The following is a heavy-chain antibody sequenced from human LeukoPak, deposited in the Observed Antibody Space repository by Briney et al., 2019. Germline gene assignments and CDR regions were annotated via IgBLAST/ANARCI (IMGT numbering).Heavy chain of an antibody. D-gene: IGHD6-13*01. CDR2: ISGSGGST. V-gene: IGHV3-23*01. J-gene: IGHJ4*02. Sequence: GGSLRLSCAASGFTFSSYAMSWVRQAPGKGLEWVSAISGSGGSTYYADSVKGRFTISRDNSKNTLYLQMNSLRAEDTAVYYCAKGVSSSWYGTWTFDYWGQGTLVTVSS. CDR3: AKGVSSSWYGTWTFDY. CDR1: GFTFSSYA.